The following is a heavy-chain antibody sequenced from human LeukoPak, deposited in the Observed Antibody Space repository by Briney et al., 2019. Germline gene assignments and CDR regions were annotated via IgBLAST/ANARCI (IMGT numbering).Heavy chain of an antibody. V-gene: IGHV3-15*07. CDR3: ATDRRYHWD. Sequence: PGGSLRLSCAASGSIFSTAWMNWVRQAPGKGLEWVGRVKSKADGGTIDYAAPVKGRFIISRDDSKNTLYLQMNSLKTEDTAVYFCATDRRYHWDWGRGTLVTVSS. D-gene: IGHD1-20*01. CDR1: GSIFSTAW. CDR2: VKSKADGGTI. J-gene: IGHJ4*02.